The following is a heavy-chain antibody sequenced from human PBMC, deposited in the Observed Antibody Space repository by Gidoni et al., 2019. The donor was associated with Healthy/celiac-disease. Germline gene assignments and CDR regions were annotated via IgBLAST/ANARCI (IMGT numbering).Heavy chain of an antibody. J-gene: IGHJ5*02. Sequence: QVQLQQWGAGLLKPSESLSPSCPVNGGSFSGYYWSWIRQPPGQGLEWIGEINHSGNTNYNPSLKSRGTISVDTSKNQFSLKLGSVTAADTAVYYCSRGPLRLSAWGQGTLVTVSS. CDR2: INHSGNT. CDR3: SRGPLRLSA. D-gene: IGHD2-21*02. V-gene: IGHV4-34*01. CDR1: GGSFSGYY.